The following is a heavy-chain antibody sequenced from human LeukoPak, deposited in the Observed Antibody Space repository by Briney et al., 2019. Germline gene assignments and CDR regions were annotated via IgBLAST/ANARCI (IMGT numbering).Heavy chain of an antibody. CDR1: GDTFYSVA. D-gene: IGHD4-17*01. V-gene: IGHV3-23*01. CDR3: ENWVNTVRISYHGMNV. CDR2: ISGSGDSR. J-gene: IGHJ6*02. Sequence: GGSLRVSCSAPGDTFYSVAISRVRQAPGKGLEWVSLISGSGDSRYYADSVKGRFTISRDNAKNTLWLQMNSLRAEDTAVYSCENWVNTVRISYHGMNVWGQGTTVTVSS.